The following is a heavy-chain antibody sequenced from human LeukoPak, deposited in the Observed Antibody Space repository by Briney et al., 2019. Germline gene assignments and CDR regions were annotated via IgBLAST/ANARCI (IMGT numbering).Heavy chain of an antibody. CDR2: IYYSGST. Sequence: SETLSLTCTVSGGSISSGGYYWSWLRQHPGKGLEWIGYIYYSGSTYYNPSLKSRVTISVDTSKNQFSLKLSSVTAADTAVYYCARQAALLTWFDPWGQGTLVTVSS. CDR3: ARQAALLTWFDP. V-gene: IGHV4-31*03. D-gene: IGHD2-2*01. CDR1: GGSISSGGYY. J-gene: IGHJ5*02.